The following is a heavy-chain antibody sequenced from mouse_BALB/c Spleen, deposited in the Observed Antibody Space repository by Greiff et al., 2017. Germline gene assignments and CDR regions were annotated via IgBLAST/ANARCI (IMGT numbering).Heavy chain of an antibody. J-gene: IGHJ4*01. V-gene: IGHV1-54*01. CDR2: INPGSGGT. D-gene: IGHD2-12*01. Sequence: VQLQQSGAELVRPGTSVKVSCKASGYAFTNYLIEWVKQRPGQGLEWIGVINPGSGGTNYNEKFKGKATLTADKSSSTAYMQLSSLTSEDTAVYYCAREGGYDGIYYAMDYWGQGTSVTVSS. CDR3: AREGGYDGIYYAMDY. CDR1: GYAFTNYL.